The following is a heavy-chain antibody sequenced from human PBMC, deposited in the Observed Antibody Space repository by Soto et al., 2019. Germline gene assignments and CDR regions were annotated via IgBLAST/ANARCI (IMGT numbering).Heavy chain of an antibody. CDR3: AREAGAAQCHPPFGVCWIDY. Sequence: QVQLVQSGAEVKKPGASVKVSCKASGYTFTGYYMHWVRQAPGQGLEWMGWINPNSGGTNYAQKFQGWVTMTRDTSISTAYMELSRLRSDDTAVYYCAREAGAAQCHPPFGVCWIDYWGQGTLVTVSS. D-gene: IGHD3-3*01. V-gene: IGHV1-2*04. CDR2: INPNSGGT. CDR1: GYTFTGYY. J-gene: IGHJ4*02.